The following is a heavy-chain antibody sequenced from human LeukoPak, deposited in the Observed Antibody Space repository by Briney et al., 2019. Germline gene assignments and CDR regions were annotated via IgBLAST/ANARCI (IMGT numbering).Heavy chain of an antibody. CDR1: GFTSINAW. CDR2: IKSKTDGGTR. V-gene: IGHV3-15*01. Sequence: TSGGSLRLSCAVSGFTSINAWMSWVRQAPGKGLEWVGRIKSKTDGGTRDYAAPVKGRFTISRDDSKNTLYLQMNSLKTEDTAVYYCTTFDYSAFLIWGQGTMVAVSS. D-gene: IGHD3-9*01. CDR3: TTFDYSAFLI. J-gene: IGHJ3*02.